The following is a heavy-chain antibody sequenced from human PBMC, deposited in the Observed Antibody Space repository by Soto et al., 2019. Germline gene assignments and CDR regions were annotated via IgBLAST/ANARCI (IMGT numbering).Heavy chain of an antibody. J-gene: IGHJ6*02. V-gene: IGHV3-74*03. CDR2: TSGGGSST. CDR3: ARITMVRGATRSDYYSGMDV. D-gene: IGHD3-10*01. CDR1: GFTLSDNW. Sequence: PGGSLRLSCAASGFTLSDNWIHWVRRVPGKGLVWVSRTSGGGSSTTYADSVKGRFTISRDNAKNTRYLQMNSLRAEDTAVYYCARITMVRGATRSDYYSGMDVWGQGTTVTVSS.